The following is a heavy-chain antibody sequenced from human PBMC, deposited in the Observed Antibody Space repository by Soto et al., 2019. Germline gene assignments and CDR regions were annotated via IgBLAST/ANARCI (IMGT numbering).Heavy chain of an antibody. V-gene: IGHV3-48*02. CDR3: ARDVHNSYYYYGMDV. CDR1: GFTFSSYS. CDR2: ISSSSSTI. Sequence: GGSLRLSCAASGFTFSSYSMNWVRQAPGKGLEWVSYISSSSSTIYYADSVKGRFTISRDNAKNSLYLQMNSLRDEDTAVYYCARDVHNSYYYYGMDVWGQGTTVTVSS. J-gene: IGHJ6*02. D-gene: IGHD1-1*01.